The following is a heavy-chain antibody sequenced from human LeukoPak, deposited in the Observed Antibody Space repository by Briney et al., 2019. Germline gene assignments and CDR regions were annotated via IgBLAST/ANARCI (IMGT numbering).Heavy chain of an antibody. V-gene: IGHV5-51*01. D-gene: IGHD4-23*01. CDR1: GYSFDNYW. CDR3: AGQQRGGNSGLPLDY. J-gene: IGHJ4*02. Sequence: GESLKISCKGSGYSFDNYWIGWVRQMPGKGLEWMGIIYPGDSDTTYSPSFQGQVTLSADKSISTAYLQWSSLKSSDTAMYYCAGQQRGGNSGLPLDYWGQGTLVTVSS. CDR2: IYPGDSDT.